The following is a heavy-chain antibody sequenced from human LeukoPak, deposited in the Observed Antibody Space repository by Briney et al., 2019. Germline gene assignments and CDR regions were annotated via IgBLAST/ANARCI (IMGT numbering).Heavy chain of an antibody. D-gene: IGHD3-3*01. CDR3: ASAVHNKPDHPYYDFWSGRLGAFDI. CDR1: GYTFTGYY. V-gene: IGHV1-2*02. Sequence: ASVRVSCKASGYTFTGYYMHWVRQAPGQGLEWMGWINPNSGGTNYAQKFQGRDTMTRETSISTAYMELTRLRSDDTAIYYCASAVHNKPDHPYYDFWSGRLGAFDIWGQGTMVTVSS. J-gene: IGHJ3*02. CDR2: INPNSGGT.